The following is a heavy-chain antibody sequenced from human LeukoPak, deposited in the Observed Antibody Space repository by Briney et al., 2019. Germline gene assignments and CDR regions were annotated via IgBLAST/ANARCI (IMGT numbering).Heavy chain of an antibody. J-gene: IGHJ5*02. CDR3: ASQQQLVLLDWFDP. CDR1: GDSIRSISFY. Sequence: SETLSLTCSVSGDSIRSISFYWGWIRQPPGRGLEWIGSVHYSGSTYYNPSLKSRATISVDTSKNQFSLKLRSVTAADTAVYYCASQQQLVLLDWFDPWGQGTLVTVSS. D-gene: IGHD6-13*01. CDR2: VHYSGST. V-gene: IGHV4-39*07.